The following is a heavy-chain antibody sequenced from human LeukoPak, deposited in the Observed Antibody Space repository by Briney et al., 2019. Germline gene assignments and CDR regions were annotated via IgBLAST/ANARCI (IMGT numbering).Heavy chain of an antibody. CDR1: GGSISSSSYY. D-gene: IGHD2-15*01. CDR3: ARVVVEKYYYYYYMDV. J-gene: IGHJ6*03. Sequence: PSETLSLTCTVSGGSISSSSYYWGWIRQPPGKGLEWIGSIYYSGSTYYNPSLKSRVTISVDTSKNQFSLKLSSVTAADTAVYYCARVVVEKYYYYYYMDVWGKGTTVAISS. CDR2: IYYSGST. V-gene: IGHV4-39*07.